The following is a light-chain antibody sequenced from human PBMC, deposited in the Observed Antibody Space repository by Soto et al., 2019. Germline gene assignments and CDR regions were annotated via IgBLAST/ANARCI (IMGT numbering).Light chain of an antibody. J-gene: IGKJ5*01. CDR1: QDIDNS. V-gene: IGKV1-33*01. Sequence: IQLTQSPSSLSASVGETVTITCRASQDIDNSLNWYQHKPGKAPKLLVYAVSFLETGVPSRLSGRGSGTVFSLTINSLQSDDFATYYCQQHDGRPTMTFGQGTRLDSK. CDR3: QQHDGRPTMT. CDR2: AVS.